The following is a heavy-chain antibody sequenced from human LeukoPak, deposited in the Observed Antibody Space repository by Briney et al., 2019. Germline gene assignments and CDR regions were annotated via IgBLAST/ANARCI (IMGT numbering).Heavy chain of an antibody. CDR2: VKSDATST. Sequence: GGSLRLSCAASGFTFSGYWMYWVRQAPGKGLVWVSGVKSDATSTYYADSVKGRFTISRDNAKNTLYLQMSSLRAEDTAVYYCARDTGRAFDIWGRGTMVTVSS. CDR1: GFTFSGYW. D-gene: IGHD4-17*01. V-gene: IGHV3-74*01. J-gene: IGHJ3*02. CDR3: ARDTGRAFDI.